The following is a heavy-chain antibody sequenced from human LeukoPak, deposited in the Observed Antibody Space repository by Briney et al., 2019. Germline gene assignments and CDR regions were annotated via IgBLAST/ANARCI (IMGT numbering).Heavy chain of an antibody. V-gene: IGHV1-69*13. J-gene: IGHJ6*03. Sequence: APVKVSCKASGGTFSSYAISWVRQAPGQGLEWMGGIIPIFGTANYAQKFQGRVTITADESTSTAYMELSSLRSEDTAVYYCARVGYSGSAYYYYMDVWGKGTTVTVSS. CDR2: IIPIFGTA. CDR1: GGTFSSYA. D-gene: IGHD1-26*01. CDR3: ARVGYSGSAYYYYMDV.